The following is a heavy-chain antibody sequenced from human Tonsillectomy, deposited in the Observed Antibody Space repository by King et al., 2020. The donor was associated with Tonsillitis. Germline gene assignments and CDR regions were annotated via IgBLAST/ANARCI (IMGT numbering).Heavy chain of an antibody. CDR2: IYYNGST. CDR1: GGSVSSGAYH. CDR3: AREASGSPRGDWFDL. Sequence: VQLQESGPGLVQPSQTLSLTCSVSGGSVSSGAYHWSWIRQYPGKGLEWTGYIYYNGSTYYNPSLRSRVIMSLDTSRNQFSLKLSSVTAADTAVYYFAREASGSPRGDWFDLWGQGTLVTVSS. V-gene: IGHV4-31*03. J-gene: IGHJ5*02. D-gene: IGHD3-10*01.